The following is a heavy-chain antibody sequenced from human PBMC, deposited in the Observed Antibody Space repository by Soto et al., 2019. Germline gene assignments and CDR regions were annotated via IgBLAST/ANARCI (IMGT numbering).Heavy chain of an antibody. CDR1: GFNFTSYS. CDR3: ARESEDLTSDFDI. V-gene: IGHV3-21*06. CDR2: ISSTTNYI. J-gene: IGHJ4*02. Sequence: GESQKISCAASGFNFTSYSMSWVRQAPGKGLEWVSSISSTTNYIYYGDFMKGRFTTSRDNAKNSLYLEMNSLRAEDTAVYYWARESEDLTSDFDIWGQGTLVTVSS.